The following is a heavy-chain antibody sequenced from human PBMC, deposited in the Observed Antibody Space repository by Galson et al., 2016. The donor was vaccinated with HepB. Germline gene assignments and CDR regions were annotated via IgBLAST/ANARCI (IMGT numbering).Heavy chain of an antibody. Sequence: SLRLSCAASGITVSSSHMSWVLQAPGRGLEWVSLIYSDGYTYYADSVKGRFTISRDNSKNTLYLQMNSLRAEDTAVYYCLGAIKSGFSFDYWGQGTLVTVSS. J-gene: IGHJ4*02. V-gene: IGHV3-53*01. D-gene: IGHD3-10*01. CDR3: LGAIKSGFSFDY. CDR1: GITVSSSH. CDR2: IYSDGYT.